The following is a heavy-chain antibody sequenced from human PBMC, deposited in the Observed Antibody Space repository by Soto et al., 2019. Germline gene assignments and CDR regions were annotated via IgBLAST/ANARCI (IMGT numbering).Heavy chain of an antibody. D-gene: IGHD6-19*01. CDR1: GGSISGYF. Sequence: PSETLSLTCTVSGGSISGYFWSWIRQPAGKGVEWIGRIYSSGSTNYNPSLKSRVTMSIDTSKNQFSLKLSSVTAADTAVYYCARDMPPDVAVDANWGQGTLVTVYS. CDR2: IYSSGST. J-gene: IGHJ4*02. CDR3: ARDMPPDVAVDAN. V-gene: IGHV4-4*07.